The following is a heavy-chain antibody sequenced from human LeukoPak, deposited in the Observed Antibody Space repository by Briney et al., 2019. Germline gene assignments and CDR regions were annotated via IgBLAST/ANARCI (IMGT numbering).Heavy chain of an antibody. V-gene: IGHV1-8*03. D-gene: IGHD5-24*01. CDR2: MNPNRGNT. Sequence: GASVKVSCKASGYPLTSYDINWVRQATGQGLEWMGWMNPNRGNTGYAQKFHGRVTITRNTSISTAYMQLSSLRSEDTAVYYCASGAIRRLGPARYWGQGTLVTVSS. J-gene: IGHJ4*02. CDR1: GYPLTSYD. CDR3: ASGAIRRLGPARY.